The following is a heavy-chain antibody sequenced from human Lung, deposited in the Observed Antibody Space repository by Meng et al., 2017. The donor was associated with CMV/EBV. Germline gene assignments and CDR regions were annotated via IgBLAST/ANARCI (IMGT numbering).Heavy chain of an antibody. CDR2: IYCSVST. CDR3: ARYHGSGTVDY. CDR1: CGPISGGRYY. J-gene: IGHJ4*02. D-gene: IGHD3-10*01. Sequence: CTDSCGPISGGRYYWRWIRQRPGKRLEWIGYIYCSVSTNYIPPLKSRVTISVDTSKNQFSLKLSSVTAADTAVYYCARYHGSGTVDYWGQGTLVTVSS. V-gene: IGHV4-61*01.